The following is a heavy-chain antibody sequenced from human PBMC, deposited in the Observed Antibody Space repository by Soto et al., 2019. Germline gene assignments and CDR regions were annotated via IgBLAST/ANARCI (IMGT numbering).Heavy chain of an antibody. J-gene: IGHJ4*02. CDR2: IIPIFGTA. Sequence: QVQLVQSGAEVKKPGSSVKVSCKASGGTFSSYAISWVRQAPGQGLEWMGGIIPIFGTANYAQKFQGRVTITGTKTTTHANRGVGTRDWGAPAVFFWGGGGGGGDYWGQGTLVTVSS. CDR3: GGGGGGGDY. CDR1: GGTFSSYA. D-gene: IGHD3-16*01. V-gene: IGHV1-69*14.